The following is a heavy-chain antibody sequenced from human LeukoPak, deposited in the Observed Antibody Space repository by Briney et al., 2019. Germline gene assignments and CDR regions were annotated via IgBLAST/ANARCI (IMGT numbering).Heavy chain of an antibody. D-gene: IGHD2-2*01. Sequence: PGGSLRLSCAASEFTFSSYAMSWVRQAPGKGLEWVSAISGSGGSTYYADSVKGRFTISRDNSKNTLYLQMNSLRAEDTAVYYCALDREYQLPRDDYWGQGTLVTVSS. V-gene: IGHV3-23*01. CDR2: ISGSGGST. CDR3: ALDREYQLPRDDY. CDR1: EFTFSSYA. J-gene: IGHJ4*02.